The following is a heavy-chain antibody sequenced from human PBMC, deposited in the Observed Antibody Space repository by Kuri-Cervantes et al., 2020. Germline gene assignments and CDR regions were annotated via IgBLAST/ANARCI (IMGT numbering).Heavy chain of an antibody. CDR1: GYSISSGYY. Sequence: SETLSLTCTVSGYSISSGYYWGWIRQPPGKGLEWIGSIYHSGSTYYNPSLKSRVTISVDTSKNQFSLKLSSVTAADTAVYYCAIPYGDYGEYFDYWGQGTLVTVSS. CDR2: IYHSGST. J-gene: IGHJ4*02. CDR3: AIPYGDYGEYFDY. D-gene: IGHD4-17*01. V-gene: IGHV4-38-2*02.